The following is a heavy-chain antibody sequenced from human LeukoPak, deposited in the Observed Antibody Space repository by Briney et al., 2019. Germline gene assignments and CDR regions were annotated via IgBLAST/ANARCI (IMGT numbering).Heavy chain of an antibody. CDR1: GFTFSSYA. D-gene: IGHD3-10*01. J-gene: IGHJ3*02. CDR2: ISSNGGST. Sequence: GGSLRLSCAASGFTFSSYAMHWVRQAPGKGLEYVSAISSNGGSTYYANSVKGRFTISRDNSKNTLYLQMGSLRAEDMAVYYCATGYYSGSGDYAFDIWGQGTMVTVSS. V-gene: IGHV3-64*01. CDR3: ATGYYSGSGDYAFDI.